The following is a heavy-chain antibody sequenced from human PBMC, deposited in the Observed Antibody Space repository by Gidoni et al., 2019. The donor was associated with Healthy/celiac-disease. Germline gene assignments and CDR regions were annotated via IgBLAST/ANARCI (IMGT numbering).Heavy chain of an antibody. V-gene: IGHV3-9*01. CDR1: GFTFDAYA. CDR3: AKARYYDMLTGYYLDY. CDR2: ISWNRGSI. J-gene: IGHJ4*02. Sequence: EVQLVESVGGFVQPGRSLRLSCAASGFTFDAYAMHWVRQAPGKGLEWCSCISWNRGSIGYADSVKGRFTISRDNAKNSLYMQMNSLRAEDTALYYCAKARYYDMLTGYYLDYWGQGTLVTVSA. D-gene: IGHD3-9*01.